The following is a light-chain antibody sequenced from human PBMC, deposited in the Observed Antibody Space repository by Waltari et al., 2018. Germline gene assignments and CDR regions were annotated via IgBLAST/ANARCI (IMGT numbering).Light chain of an antibody. CDR2: GSS. J-gene: IGKJ2*01. V-gene: IGKV3-20*01. CDR1: QSISIIY. CDR3: QHYGSSSYT. Sequence: EIVLTQSPGTLSLSPGERATLSSRPSQSISIIYLAWYQHKPGQAPRLLLHGSSSRAPGIPDKVSGSGSRTDFNLNISRLGPEDCAVYYCQHYGSSSYTFGQGTKLEI.